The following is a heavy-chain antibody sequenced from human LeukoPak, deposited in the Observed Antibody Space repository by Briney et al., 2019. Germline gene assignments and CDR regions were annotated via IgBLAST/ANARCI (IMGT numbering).Heavy chain of an antibody. CDR3: AHSPNPYYYDSSGYLKGHFYYFDY. V-gene: IGHV2-5*01. Sequence: SGPTLVKPTQTLTLTCTFSGFSLSTSGVGVGWIRQPPGKALEWLALICWNDDKRYSPSLKSRLTITKDTSKNQVVLTMTNMDPVDTATYYCAHSPNPYYYDSSGYLKGHFYYFDYWGQGTLVTVSS. J-gene: IGHJ4*02. CDR2: ICWNDDK. D-gene: IGHD3-22*01. CDR1: GFSLSTSGVG.